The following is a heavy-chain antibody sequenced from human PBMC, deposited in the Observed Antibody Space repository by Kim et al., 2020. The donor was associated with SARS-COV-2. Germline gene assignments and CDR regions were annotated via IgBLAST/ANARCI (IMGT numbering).Heavy chain of an antibody. CDR2: IYYSGST. V-gene: IGHV4-39*01. D-gene: IGHD6-13*01. Sequence: SETLSLTCTVSGGSISSSSYYWGWIRQPPGKGLEWIGSIYYSGSTYYNPSLKSRVTISVDTSKNQFSLKLSSVTAADTAVYYCASPQPELQGYSSSRTFDYWGQGTLVTVSS. CDR1: GGSISSSSYY. CDR3: ASPQPELQGYSSSRTFDY. J-gene: IGHJ4*02.